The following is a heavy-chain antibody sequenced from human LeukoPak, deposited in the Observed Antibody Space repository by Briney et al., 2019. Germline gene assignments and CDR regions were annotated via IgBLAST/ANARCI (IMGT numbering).Heavy chain of an antibody. Sequence: GESLKISCKGSGYSFTSYWISWVRQMPGKGLEWMGIIYPDDSNTRYSPSFQGQVTISVDKSFSTAYLQWNSLKASGTAMYYCALQPGYCSSASCSHFDFWGQGTLVTVSS. CDR3: ALQPGYCSSASCSHFDF. J-gene: IGHJ4*02. CDR2: IYPDDSNT. V-gene: IGHV5-51*01. D-gene: IGHD2-2*01. CDR1: GYSFTSYW.